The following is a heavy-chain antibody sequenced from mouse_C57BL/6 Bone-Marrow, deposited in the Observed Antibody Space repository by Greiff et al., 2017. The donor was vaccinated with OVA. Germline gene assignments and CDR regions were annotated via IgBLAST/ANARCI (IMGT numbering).Heavy chain of an antibody. CDR3: ARRWSYYGSRDWYFDV. CDR1: GYTFTSYW. Sequence: VQLQQPGAELVMPGASVKLSCKASGYTFTSYWMHWVKQRPGQGLEWIGEIDPSDSYTNYNQKFKGKSTLTVDKSSSTAYMQLSSLTSEDSAVYYCARRWSYYGSRDWYFDVWGTGTTVTVSS. D-gene: IGHD1-1*01. V-gene: IGHV1-69*01. CDR2: IDPSDSYT. J-gene: IGHJ1*03.